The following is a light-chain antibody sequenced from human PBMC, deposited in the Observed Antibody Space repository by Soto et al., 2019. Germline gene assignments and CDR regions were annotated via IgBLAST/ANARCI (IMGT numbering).Light chain of an antibody. CDR3: SSPTSSSTEG. Sequence: QSALTQPASVSGSPGQSITISCTGTSSDVGDHNYVAWYQQHPGKAPKLIIYDVNNRPSGISNRFSGFKSGNTASLTISWLQAEDEADYFCSSPTSSSTEGFGTGTKSPS. J-gene: IGLJ1*01. V-gene: IGLV2-14*03. CDR1: SSDVGDHNY. CDR2: DVN.